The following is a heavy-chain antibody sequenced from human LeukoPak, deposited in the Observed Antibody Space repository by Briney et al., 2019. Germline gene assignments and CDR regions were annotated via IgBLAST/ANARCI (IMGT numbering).Heavy chain of an antibody. CDR1: GGSISSYY. V-gene: IGHV4-4*07. Sequence: TSETLSLTCTVSGGSISSYYWSWIRQPAGKGLEWIGRIYTSGSTNYNPSLKSRVTMSVDTSKNQFSLKLSSVTAADTAVYYCARDRGYYYDSSGYYLPPTFDYWGQGTLVTVSS. D-gene: IGHD3-22*01. J-gene: IGHJ4*02. CDR3: ARDRGYYYDSSGYYLPPTFDY. CDR2: IYTSGST.